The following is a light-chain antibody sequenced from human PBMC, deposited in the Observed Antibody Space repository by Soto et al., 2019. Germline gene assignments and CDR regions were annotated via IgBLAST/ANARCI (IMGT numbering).Light chain of an antibody. Sequence: DIQMTQSPSTLSASVGDRVTITCRASQSISHWLAWYQQKPGKAPNLLIYKASSLKSGVPSRFSGSGSGTEFTLTISSLQADDFATYYCQQYNLYSWTFGQGTKVDIK. CDR2: KAS. J-gene: IGKJ1*01. CDR3: QQYNLYSWT. CDR1: QSISHW. V-gene: IGKV1-5*03.